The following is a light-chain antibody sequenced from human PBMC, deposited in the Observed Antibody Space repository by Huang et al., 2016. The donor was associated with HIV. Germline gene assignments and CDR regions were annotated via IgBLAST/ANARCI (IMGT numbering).Light chain of an antibody. Sequence: EIVLTQSPGTLSLSPGERATLSCRASQSVSRNYLAWYQQKPGQAPRLLSYGASSRATGIPDRFSGSGAGTDFTLTISRLEPEDFAVYYCQQCGRSPWTFGQGTKLEIK. CDR1: QSVSRNY. CDR2: GAS. CDR3: QQCGRSPWT. J-gene: IGKJ1*01. V-gene: IGKV3-20*01.